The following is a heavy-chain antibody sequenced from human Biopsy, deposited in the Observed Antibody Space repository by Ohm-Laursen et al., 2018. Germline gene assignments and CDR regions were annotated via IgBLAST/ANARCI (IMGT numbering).Heavy chain of an antibody. CDR2: ISGNSGII. CDR3: ALAAAQTVTHFDY. CDR1: GFTFSSYA. J-gene: IGHJ4*02. D-gene: IGHD4-17*01. V-gene: IGHV3-23*01. Sequence: GSLRLSCAASGFTFSSYAMTWFRQAPGKGLEWVPTISGNSGIIYDTDSVKGRFTISRDNSKNTLYLQMNSLRADDTAVYYCALAAAQTVTHFDYWGQGTLVTVSS.